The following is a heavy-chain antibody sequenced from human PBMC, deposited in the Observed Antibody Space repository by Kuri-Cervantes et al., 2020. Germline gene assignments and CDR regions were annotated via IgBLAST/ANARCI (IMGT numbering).Heavy chain of an antibody. CDR1: GGSISSYY. V-gene: IGHV4-4*07. CDR2: IFTGGEI. Sequence: SETLSLTCTVSGGSISSYYWSWIRQPAGEGLEWIGRIFTGGEIIYNPSLRSRVTLSADTSQNQVSLHLTSATAADTAVYYCAAQVVSGPVDYWGLGTLVTVSS. CDR3: AAQVVSGPVDY. D-gene: IGHD6-19*01. J-gene: IGHJ4*02.